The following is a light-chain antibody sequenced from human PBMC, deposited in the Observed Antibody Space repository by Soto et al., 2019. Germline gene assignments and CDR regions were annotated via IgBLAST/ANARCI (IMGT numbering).Light chain of an antibody. CDR3: QQRSSWPPT. V-gene: IGKV3-11*01. J-gene: IGKJ4*01. Sequence: EMVLTQSPATLSLSPGEGATLSCRTSQSVSTSLVWYQQKPGKAPRLLIYDASNRATGIPARFSGSGSGTDFTLTISRLEPEDFAVYFCQQRSSWPPTFGGGTKVEIK. CDR2: DAS. CDR1: QSVSTS.